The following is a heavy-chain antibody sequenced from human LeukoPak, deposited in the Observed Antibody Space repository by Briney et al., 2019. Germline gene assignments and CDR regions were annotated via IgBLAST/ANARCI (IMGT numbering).Heavy chain of an antibody. CDR2: INTRTGNS. D-gene: IGHD3-3*01. Sequence: ASVKVSCKPSGYSFTHHYINWVRQAPGQGLEWMGWINTRTGNSNSAQKFQGRVTMTRDTSISTAYMELSSLRSDDTAVYYCARGDVLQFSGLFMDVWGKGTAVTVSS. V-gene: IGHV1-2*02. CDR1: GYSFTHHY. CDR3: ARGDVLQFSGLFMDV. J-gene: IGHJ6*03.